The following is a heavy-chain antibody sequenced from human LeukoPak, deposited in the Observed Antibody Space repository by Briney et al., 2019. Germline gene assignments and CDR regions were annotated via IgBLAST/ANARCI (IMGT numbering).Heavy chain of an antibody. CDR2: FDPEDGET. CDR3: ATVGPTPLDSSGYYYY. V-gene: IGHV1-24*01. Sequence: GASVKVSCKVSGYTLTELSMHWVRQAPGKGLEWMGGFDPEDGETIYAQKFQGRVTMTEDTSTDTAYMELSSLRSEDTAVYYCATVGPTPLDSSGYYYYWGQGTLVTVSS. CDR1: GYTLTELS. D-gene: IGHD3-22*01. J-gene: IGHJ4*02.